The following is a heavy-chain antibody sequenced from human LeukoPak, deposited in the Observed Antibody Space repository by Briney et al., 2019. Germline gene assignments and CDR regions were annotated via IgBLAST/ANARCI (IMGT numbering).Heavy chain of an antibody. CDR3: AATLRHYDSSGYYYYYYMDV. J-gene: IGHJ6*03. V-gene: IGHV4-59*01. CDR2: IYYSGST. Sequence: SEALSLTCTVSGVSISSYYWSWIRQPPGKGLEWIGYIYYSGSTNYNPSLKSRVTISVDTSKNQFSLKLNSVTAADTAVYYCAATLRHYDSSGYYYYYYMDVWGKGTTVTVSS. D-gene: IGHD3-22*01. CDR1: GVSISSYY.